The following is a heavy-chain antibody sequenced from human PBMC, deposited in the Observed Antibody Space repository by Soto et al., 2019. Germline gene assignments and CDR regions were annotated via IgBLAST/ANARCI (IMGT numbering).Heavy chain of an antibody. CDR3: AREPKRGYSYGYFGY. D-gene: IGHD5-18*01. V-gene: IGHV1-2*04. J-gene: IGHJ4*02. CDR1: GYAFTGYY. Sequence: ASVKVSCKASGYAFTGYYMHCVRQAPGQGLEWMGWINPNSGGTNYAQKFQGWVTMTRDTSISTAYMELSRLRSDDTAVYYCAREPKRGYSYGYFGYWGQGALVTVSS. CDR2: INPNSGGT.